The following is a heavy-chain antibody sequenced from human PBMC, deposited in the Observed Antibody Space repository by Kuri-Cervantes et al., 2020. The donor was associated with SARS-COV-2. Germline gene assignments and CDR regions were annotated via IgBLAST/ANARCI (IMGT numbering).Heavy chain of an antibody. CDR1: GFTFSTSW. CDR2: INEDGNEK. CDR3: ARENDTGYYPYFDY. Sequence: GGSLRLSCAASGFTFSTSWVSWVRQAPGKGLEWVASINEDGNEKYYVDSVKGRLTISRDNAKNSLFLQMNGLRAEDTAVYYCARENDTGYYPYFDYWGQGTLVTVSS. D-gene: IGHD3-9*01. J-gene: IGHJ4*02. V-gene: IGHV3-7*04.